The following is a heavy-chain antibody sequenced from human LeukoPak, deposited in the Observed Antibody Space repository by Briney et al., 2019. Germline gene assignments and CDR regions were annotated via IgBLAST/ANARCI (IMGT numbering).Heavy chain of an antibody. CDR3: ARVGDSYYYYMDV. CDR1: GYTFTSYA. Sequence: ASVKVSCKASGYTFTSYAMNWVRQAPGQGLEWMGWISAYNGNTNYAQKLQGRVTMTTDTSTSTAYMELRSLRSDDTAVYYCARVGDSYYYYMDVWGKGTTVTVSS. D-gene: IGHD3-16*01. J-gene: IGHJ6*03. V-gene: IGHV1-18*01. CDR2: ISAYNGNT.